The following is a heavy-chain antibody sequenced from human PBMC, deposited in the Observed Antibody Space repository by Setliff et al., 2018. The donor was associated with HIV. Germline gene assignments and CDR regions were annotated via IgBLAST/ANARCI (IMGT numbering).Heavy chain of an antibody. CDR2: IRDKAYGGTT. Sequence: PGGSLRLSCTASGFMFGDYAMSWVRQAPGKGLEWVGFIRDKAYGGTTEYAASVRGRFTISRDDSKNIAYLQMNSLKTEDTAVYFCTRDGGGDYGVYAPDYWGQGTLVTVSS. J-gene: IGHJ4*02. CDR1: GFMFGDYA. CDR3: TRDGGGDYGVYAPDY. D-gene: IGHD4-17*01. V-gene: IGHV3-49*04.